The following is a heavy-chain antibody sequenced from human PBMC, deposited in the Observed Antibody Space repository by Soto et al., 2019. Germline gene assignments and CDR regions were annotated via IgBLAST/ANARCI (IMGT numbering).Heavy chain of an antibody. Sequence: ASVKVSCKASGYTFTNYPIHWVRQAPGQGLEWMAWINAGNGNIRYSQKFRDRLTISRDTSARLVYMELNSLRSEDTAIYYCARWNTASDYWGQGTLVTVSS. CDR3: ARWNTASDY. J-gene: IGHJ4*02. V-gene: IGHV1-3*01. D-gene: IGHD2-21*02. CDR2: INAGNGNI. CDR1: GYTFTNYP.